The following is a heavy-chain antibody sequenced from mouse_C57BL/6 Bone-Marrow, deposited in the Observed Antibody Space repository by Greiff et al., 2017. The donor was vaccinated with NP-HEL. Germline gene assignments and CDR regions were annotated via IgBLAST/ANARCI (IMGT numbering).Heavy chain of an antibody. CDR1: GYTFTNYW. CDR3: ARTDYYYGSSYGYYFDY. J-gene: IGHJ2*01. D-gene: IGHD1-1*01. Sequence: QVQLQQSGAELVRPGTSVKMSCKASGYTFTNYWIGWAKQRPGHGLEWIGDIYPGGGYPNYNEKFKGKATLTADKSSSTAYMQFSSLTSEDSAIYYCARTDYYYGSSYGYYFDYWGQGTTLTVSS. V-gene: IGHV1-63*01. CDR2: IYPGGGYP.